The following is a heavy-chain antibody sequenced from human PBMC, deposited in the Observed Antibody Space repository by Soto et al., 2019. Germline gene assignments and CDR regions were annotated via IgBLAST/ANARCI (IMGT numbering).Heavy chain of an antibody. Sequence: SETLSLTCTVSGGSITSRGYYWSWIRQLPGRGLEWIGYIYFSGTTYYNPSLRSRLSISVDTSKNQFSLKLSSVTAADTAMYYCTRVSSSSWYRGPFDYWGQGTLVTVSS. CDR2: IYFSGTT. CDR1: GGSITSRGYY. V-gene: IGHV4-31*03. J-gene: IGHJ4*02. D-gene: IGHD6-13*01. CDR3: TRVSSSSWYRGPFDY.